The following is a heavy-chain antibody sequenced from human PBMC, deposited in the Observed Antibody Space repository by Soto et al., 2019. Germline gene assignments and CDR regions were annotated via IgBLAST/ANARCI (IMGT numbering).Heavy chain of an antibody. CDR3: ARPFGDYGDYAWSLRY. J-gene: IGHJ4*02. CDR2: ISAYNGNT. Sequence: QVQLVQSGAEVKKPGASVKVSCKASGYTFSSYAMGWVRQAPGQGLEWMGWISAYNGNTDYAQKFQGRVTMTTDTSTSTAYMELRSLTSDDTAVYYCARPFGDYGDYAWSLRYWGQGTLVTVSS. CDR1: GYTFSSYA. D-gene: IGHD4-17*01. V-gene: IGHV1-18*01.